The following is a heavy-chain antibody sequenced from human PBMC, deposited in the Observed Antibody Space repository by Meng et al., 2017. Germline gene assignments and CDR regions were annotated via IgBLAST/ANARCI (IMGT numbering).Heavy chain of an antibody. V-gene: IGHV3-7*01. D-gene: IGHD1-26*01. CDR3: ARAERSKWELLHRDNAFDI. CDR1: GFTFSSCW. J-gene: IGHJ3*02. CDR2: IKQDGSEK. Sequence: GGPLRLSCAASGFTFSSCWMSWVRQAPGKGLEWVANIKQDGSEKYYVDSVKGRFTISRDNAKNSLYLQMNSLRAEDTAVYYCARAERSKWELLHRDNAFDIWGQGKMVTGSS.